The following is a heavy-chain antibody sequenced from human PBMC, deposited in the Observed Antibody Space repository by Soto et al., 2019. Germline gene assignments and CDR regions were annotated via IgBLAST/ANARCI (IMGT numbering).Heavy chain of an antibody. CDR2: TRNKANSYTT. J-gene: IGHJ4*02. V-gene: IGHV3-72*01. CDR3: ATAGIAAAGT. D-gene: IGHD6-13*01. Sequence: PGGSLRLSCAASGFTFSDHYMDWVRQAPGKGLEWVGRTRNKANSYTTEYAASVKGRFTISRDDSKNSLYLQMNSLKTEDTAVYYCATAGIAAAGTWGQGTLVTVSS. CDR1: GFTFSDHY.